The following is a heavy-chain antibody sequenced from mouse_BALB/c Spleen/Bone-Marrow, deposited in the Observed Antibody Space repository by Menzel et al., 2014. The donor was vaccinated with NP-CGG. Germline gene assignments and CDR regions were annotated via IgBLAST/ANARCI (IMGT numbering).Heavy chain of an antibody. D-gene: IGHD2-1*01. V-gene: IGHV5-6-3*01. J-gene: IGHJ4*01. Sequence: EVKLMESGGGLVQPGGSLKLSCAASRFTFSSYGMSWVRQTPDKRLELVATINSNGGSTYYPDSVKGRFTISRDNAKNTLYLQMSSLKSEDTAMYYCARDRNYGYAMDYWGQGTSVTVSS. CDR2: INSNGGST. CDR1: RFTFSSYG. CDR3: ARDRNYGYAMDY.